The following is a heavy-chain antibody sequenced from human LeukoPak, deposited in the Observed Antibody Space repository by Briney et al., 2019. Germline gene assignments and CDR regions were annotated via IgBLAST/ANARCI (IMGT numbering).Heavy chain of an antibody. CDR1: GFTFSSYW. V-gene: IGHV3-7*01. Sequence: GGSLRLSCAASGFTFSSYWMSWVRQAPGKGLEWVANIKQDGSEKYYVDSVKGRFTISRDNAKNSLYLQMNSLRAEDTAVYYCARAHRIAVAGLSYYYYYYMDVWGKGTTVTISS. D-gene: IGHD6-19*01. J-gene: IGHJ6*03. CDR3: ARAHRIAVAGLSYYYYYYMDV. CDR2: IKQDGSEK.